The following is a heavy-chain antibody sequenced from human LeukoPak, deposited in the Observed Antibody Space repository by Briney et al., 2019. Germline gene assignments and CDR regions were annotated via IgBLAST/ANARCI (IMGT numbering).Heavy chain of an antibody. V-gene: IGHV3-21*01. CDR3: ARDPRGPTTYDSSARDSLDY. CDR2: ITTSSSYI. J-gene: IGHJ4*02. CDR1: GFTFSSYS. D-gene: IGHD3-22*01. Sequence: GGSLRLSCAASGFTFSSYSLNWVRQAPGKGLEWVSSITTSSSYIYYADSVKGRFTISRDNAKNSLSLQMNSLRAEDTAVYYCARDPRGPTTYDSSARDSLDYWGQGTLVTVSS.